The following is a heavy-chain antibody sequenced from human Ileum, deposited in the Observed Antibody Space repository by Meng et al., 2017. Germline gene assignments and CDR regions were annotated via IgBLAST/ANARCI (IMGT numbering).Heavy chain of an antibody. CDR1: GGSISSSNL. Sequence: VPVQRSGAGRVKPPVTRSVTCAVSGGSISSSNLWSWVRQPPGEGLGWIGEIYHSGSTNYNPSLKSRVTISVDKSKNQFSLKLSSVTAADTAVYYCASLGPRTAAGRVYYFDYWGQGTLVTVSS. CDR3: ASLGPRTAAGRVYYFDY. CDR2: IYHSGST. D-gene: IGHD6-13*01. J-gene: IGHJ4*02. V-gene: IGHV4-4*03.